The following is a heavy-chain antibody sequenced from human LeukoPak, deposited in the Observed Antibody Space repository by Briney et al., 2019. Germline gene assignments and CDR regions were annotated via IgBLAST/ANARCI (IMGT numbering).Heavy chain of an antibody. CDR1: GFTFSSYA. J-gene: IGHJ5*02. D-gene: IGHD3-22*01. V-gene: IGHV3-30-3*01. CDR3: AKDYYDSSGYYYVRGNWFDP. CDR2: ISYDGSNK. Sequence: GGSLRLSCAASGFTFSSYAMHWVRQAPGKGLEWVAVISYDGSNKYYADSVKGRFTISRDNSKNTLYLQMNSLRAEDTAVYYCAKDYYDSSGYYYVRGNWFDPWGQGTLVTVSS.